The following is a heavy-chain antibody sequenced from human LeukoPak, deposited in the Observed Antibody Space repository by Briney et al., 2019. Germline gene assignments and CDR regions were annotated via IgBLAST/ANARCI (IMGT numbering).Heavy chain of an antibody. J-gene: IGHJ4*02. CDR1: GGSFSGYY. V-gene: IGHV4-34*01. CDR3: ARAPGTVTTFDY. D-gene: IGHD4-17*01. Sequence: SETLSLTCAVYGGSFSGYYWSWIRQPPGKGLEWIGEINDSGSTKYNPSLKSRVTISVDTSKNQFSLKLSSVTAADTAVYYCARAPGTVTTFDYWGQGTLVTVSS. CDR2: INDSGST.